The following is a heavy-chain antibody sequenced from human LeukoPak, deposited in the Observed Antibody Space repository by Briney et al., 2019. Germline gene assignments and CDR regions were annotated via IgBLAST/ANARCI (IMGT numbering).Heavy chain of an antibody. J-gene: IGHJ4*02. CDR3: ASGDYKYD. V-gene: IGHV3-7*01. CDR1: GFTFSSYA. D-gene: IGHD4-17*01. Sequence: PGGSLRLSCAASGFTFSSYAMSWVRQAPGKGLEWVANIKQDGSEKYYVDSVKGRFTISRDNAKNSLYLQMNSLRAEDTAVYYCASGDYKYDWGQGTLVTSLL. CDR2: IKQDGSEK.